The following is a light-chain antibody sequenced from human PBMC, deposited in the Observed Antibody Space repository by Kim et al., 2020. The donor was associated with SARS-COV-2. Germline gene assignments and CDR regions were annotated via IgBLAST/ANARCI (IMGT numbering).Light chain of an antibody. J-gene: IGKJ1*01. Sequence: VSPGERATLPCRPSQIVSSNLAWYQQKPGQAPRLLIYGASTRATGIPARFSGSGSGTEFTLTISSLQSEDFAVYYCQQYNNWPMTFGQGTKVDIK. V-gene: IGKV3-15*01. CDR1: QIVSSN. CDR3: QQYNNWPMT. CDR2: GAS.